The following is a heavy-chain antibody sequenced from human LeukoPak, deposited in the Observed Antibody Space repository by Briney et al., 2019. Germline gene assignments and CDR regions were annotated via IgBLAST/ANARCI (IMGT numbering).Heavy chain of an antibody. D-gene: IGHD6-19*01. J-gene: IGHJ6*03. CDR2: INPNSGGT. CDR3: ARGRKRIAVAGTSFLYYMDV. Sequence: ASVTVSCKASGYTFTGYYMHWVRQAPGQGLEWMGWINPNSGGTNYAQKFQGRVTMTRDTSISTAYMELSRLRSDDTAVYYCARGRKRIAVAGTSFLYYMDVWGKGTTVTISS. V-gene: IGHV1-2*02. CDR1: GYTFTGYY.